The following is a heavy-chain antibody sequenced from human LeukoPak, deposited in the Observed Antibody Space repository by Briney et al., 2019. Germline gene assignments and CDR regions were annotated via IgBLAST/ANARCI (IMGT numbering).Heavy chain of an antibody. D-gene: IGHD2-21*01. Sequence: GGSLRLSCAASGFTFSSYGMHWVRQAPGKGLEWVAVISYDGNNKYYSDSVKGRFTISRDNSKNTLYLQMNSLRAEDTGMYYCAKDGTDVVIYYFQYWGQGTLVTVSS. V-gene: IGHV3-30*18. J-gene: IGHJ4*02. CDR1: GFTFSSYG. CDR3: AKDGTDVVIYYFQY. CDR2: ISYDGNNK.